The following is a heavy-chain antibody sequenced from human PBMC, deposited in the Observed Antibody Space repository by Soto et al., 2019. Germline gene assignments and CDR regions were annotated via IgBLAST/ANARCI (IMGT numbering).Heavy chain of an antibody. J-gene: IGHJ6*03. CDR2: VTVSGDTS. CDR3: AKHGCSYPACYPYYYYVGV. V-gene: IGHV3-23*01. Sequence: EVQLLESGGGLAQPGGSLRLSCAASGFTFSDSALSWVRQGTGKGLEWVSSVTVSGDTSYYADSVEGRFTISRDNSKNTLYLQMNSLRADDTAVYYCAKHGCSYPACYPYYYYVGVWGEGATVTVSS. CDR1: GFTFSDSA. D-gene: IGHD2-15*01.